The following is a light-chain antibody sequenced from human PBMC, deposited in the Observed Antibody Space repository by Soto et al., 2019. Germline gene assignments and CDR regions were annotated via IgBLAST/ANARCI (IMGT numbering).Light chain of an antibody. CDR2: KAS. Sequence: DIQMTQSPSTLSGSVGDRVTITCWASQTISSWLAWYQQKPGKAPNLLIYKASTLESGVPSRFSGSGSGTEFTLTLSSLQPDDSATYYCQQYDSFPRTFGQGTKVDIK. CDR3: QQYDSFPRT. CDR1: QTISSW. J-gene: IGKJ1*01. V-gene: IGKV1-5*03.